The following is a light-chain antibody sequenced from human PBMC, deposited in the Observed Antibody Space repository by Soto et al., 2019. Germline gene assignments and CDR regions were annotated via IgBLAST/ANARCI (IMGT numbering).Light chain of an antibody. V-gene: IGKV4-1*01. CDR3: QQYYSTPPT. CDR2: WAS. J-gene: IGKJ1*01. CDR1: QSVLYSSNNKNY. Sequence: DIVMTQSPDSLAVSLGERATINCKSSQSVLYSSNNKNYLAWYQQKPGQPPKLLIYWASTRESGVPDRFGGSGSGTDFTLTISSLQAEDVAVYYCQQYYSTPPTLGQGTKVDIK.